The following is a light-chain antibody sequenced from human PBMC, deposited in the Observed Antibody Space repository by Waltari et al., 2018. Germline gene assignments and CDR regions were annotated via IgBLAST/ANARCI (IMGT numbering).Light chain of an antibody. J-gene: IGKJ2*01. CDR1: QRVSSN. CDR3: QQYFDWPLYT. Sequence: EVVMTHSPATLSVSPGQRATLSCRASQRVSSNLAWYPQSPGQPPRLVIYGATTWATGIPARFTGRGSGTEFTLTISSLQSDDSGIYFCQQYFDWPLYTFGQGTKLEIK. V-gene: IGKV3D-15*01. CDR2: GAT.